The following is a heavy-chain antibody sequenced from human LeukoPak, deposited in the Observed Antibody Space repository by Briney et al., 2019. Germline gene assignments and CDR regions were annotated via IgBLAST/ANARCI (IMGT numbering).Heavy chain of an antibody. D-gene: IGHD3-3*01. J-gene: IGHJ6*02. V-gene: IGHV4-39*01. Sequence: PSETLSLTCTVSGGSISSSSYYWGWIRQPPGKGLEWIGSSSYSGSTYYNPSLKSRVTISVDTSKNQFSLKLSSVTAADTAVYYCARHREEPDFWSGYWAPRGEYYYYGMDVWGQGTTVTVSS. CDR3: ARHREEPDFWSGYWAPRGEYYYYGMDV. CDR2: SSYSGST. CDR1: GGSISSSSYY.